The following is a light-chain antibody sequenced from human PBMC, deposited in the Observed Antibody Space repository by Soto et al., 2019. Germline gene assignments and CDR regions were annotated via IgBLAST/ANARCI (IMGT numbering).Light chain of an antibody. J-gene: IGKJ4*01. CDR1: QSVSSY. Sequence: ELVLTQSPAPLSLSPGEVATLSCRASQSVSSYLVWYQQKPGQAPRLLISDASNMATGIPARFSGSGSGTDFTLTISSLEPEDFAVYYCQQRSNWPLTFGGGTKVEIK. CDR3: QQRSNWPLT. V-gene: IGKV3-11*01. CDR2: DAS.